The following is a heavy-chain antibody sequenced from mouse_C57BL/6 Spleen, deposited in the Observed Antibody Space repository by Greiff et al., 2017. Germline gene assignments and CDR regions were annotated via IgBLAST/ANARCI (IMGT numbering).Heavy chain of an antibody. Sequence: EVQLQQSGPELVKPGASVKISCKASGYTFTDYYMNWVKQSHGKSLEWIGDINPNNGGTSYNQKFKGKATLTVDKSSSTAYTELRSLTSEDSAVYYCARSAYYGRGYFDYWGQGTTLTVSS. CDR2: INPNNGGT. CDR1: GYTFTDYY. D-gene: IGHD1-1*01. J-gene: IGHJ2*01. CDR3: ARSAYYGRGYFDY. V-gene: IGHV1-26*01.